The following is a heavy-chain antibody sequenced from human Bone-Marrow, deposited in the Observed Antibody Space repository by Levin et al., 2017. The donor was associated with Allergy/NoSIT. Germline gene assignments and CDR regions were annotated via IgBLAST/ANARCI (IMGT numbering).Heavy chain of an antibody. CDR3: AKGPLYSSSGNYYGMDV. CDR1: GFTFDDYA. Sequence: SLKISCAASGFTFDDYAMHWVRQAPGKGLEWVSGISWNSGSIGYADSVKGRFTISRDNAKNSLYLQMNSLRAADTALYYCAKGPLYSSSGNYYGMDVWGQGTTVTVSS. V-gene: IGHV3-9*01. D-gene: IGHD6-13*01. CDR2: ISWNSGSI. J-gene: IGHJ6*02.